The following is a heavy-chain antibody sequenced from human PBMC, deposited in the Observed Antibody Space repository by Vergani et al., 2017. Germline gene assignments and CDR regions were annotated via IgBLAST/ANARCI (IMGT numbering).Heavy chain of an antibody. Sequence: QVQLQESGPGLVKASQTLSLTCSVSGAYVGSGGYYWSWVRQRPGMGLDWIGYIYYSGSTYYNPSLKSRVTISVDTSKNQFSLKLSSVTAADTAVYYCARGIAAAGNYYYYYGMDVWGQGTTVTVSS. D-gene: IGHD6-13*01. CDR2: IYYSGST. V-gene: IGHV4-30-4*08. J-gene: IGHJ6*02. CDR1: GAYVGSGGYY. CDR3: ARGIAAAGNYYYYYGMDV.